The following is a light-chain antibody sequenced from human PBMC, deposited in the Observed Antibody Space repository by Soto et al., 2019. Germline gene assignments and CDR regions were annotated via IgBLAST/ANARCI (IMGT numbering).Light chain of an antibody. V-gene: IGKV3-20*01. CDR2: RAS. J-gene: IGKJ2*01. CDR1: QSVSSNY. Sequence: EIVLTQSPGTLSLSPGERATLSCRASQSVSSNYLAWYQQKPGQAPKVLIYRASIRATGIPDRFTGSGSGTDFTLTISSLQSEDFAVYYCQQYNNWPPYTFGQGTKLEIK. CDR3: QQYNNWPPYT.